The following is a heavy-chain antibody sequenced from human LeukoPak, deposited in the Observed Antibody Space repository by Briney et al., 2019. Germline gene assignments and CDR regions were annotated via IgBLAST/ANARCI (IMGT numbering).Heavy chain of an antibody. CDR1: GFTFRSYG. CDR3: AELGITMIGGV. CDR2: MSGSGVNT. D-gene: IGHD3-10*02. J-gene: IGHJ6*04. V-gene: IGHV3-23*01. Sequence: GGTLRLSCAASGFTFRSYGMSWVRQAPGKGLEWVSGMSGSGVNTDYADSVKGRFTISRDNAKNSLYLQMNSLRAEDTAVYYCAELGITMIGGVWGKGTTVTISS.